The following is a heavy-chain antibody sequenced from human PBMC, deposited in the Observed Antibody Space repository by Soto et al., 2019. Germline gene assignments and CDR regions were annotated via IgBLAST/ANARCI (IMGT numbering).Heavy chain of an antibody. CDR3: ARRGVSSYYSNY. J-gene: IGHJ4*02. CDR2: IYYSGST. D-gene: IGHD2-15*01. V-gene: IGHV4-59*04. CDR1: GGSISSYY. Sequence: SETLSLTCTFSGGSISSYYWSWIRQPPREGLEWIGNIYYSGSTYYNLSLKSRVTISVDTSKNQFSLKLSSVTAADTAVYYCARRGVSSYYSNYWGLGTLVTVSS.